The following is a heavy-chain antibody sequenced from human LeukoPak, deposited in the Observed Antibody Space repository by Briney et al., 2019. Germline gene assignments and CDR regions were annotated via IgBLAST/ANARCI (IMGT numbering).Heavy chain of an antibody. Sequence: GASVKVSCKASGYTFTSYYMHWVRQAPGQGLEWMGIINPSGGSTSYAQKFQGRVTMTRDTSTSTVYMELSSLRSEDTAVYYCAREDGGYSGYDPYYFDYWGQGTLVTVSS. V-gene: IGHV1-46*01. CDR3: AREDGGYSGYDPYYFDY. J-gene: IGHJ4*02. D-gene: IGHD5-12*01. CDR2: INPSGGST. CDR1: GYTFTSYY.